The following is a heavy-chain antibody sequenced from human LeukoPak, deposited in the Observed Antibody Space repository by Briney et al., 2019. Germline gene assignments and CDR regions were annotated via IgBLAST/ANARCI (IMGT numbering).Heavy chain of an antibody. CDR1: GGTFSSYA. CDR3: ARVITMVRGVPPPGMDV. Sequence: RASVKVSCKASGGTFSSYAISCVRQAPGQGLECMGGIIPIFGTANYAQKFKGRVTITADESTSTAYMELSSLRSEDTAVYYCARVITMVRGVPPPGMDVWGKGTTVTVSS. CDR2: IIPIFGTA. V-gene: IGHV1-69*13. J-gene: IGHJ6*04. D-gene: IGHD3-10*01.